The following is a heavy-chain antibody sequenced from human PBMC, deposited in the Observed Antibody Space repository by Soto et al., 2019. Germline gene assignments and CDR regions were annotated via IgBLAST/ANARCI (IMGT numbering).Heavy chain of an antibody. Sequence: PGGSLRLSCAVSGFTCSSYDMSWVRQAPGKGLEWVSTVLVAGSTHYPDSVKGRFTISRDNSKNTLYLQMNSLSAEDTAIYYCAKDAIMVSSSFNYFDFWGQGALVTVSS. CDR2: VLVAGST. CDR3: AKDAIMVSSSFNYFDF. CDR1: GFTCSSYD. J-gene: IGHJ4*02. V-gene: IGHV3-23*01. D-gene: IGHD6-13*01.